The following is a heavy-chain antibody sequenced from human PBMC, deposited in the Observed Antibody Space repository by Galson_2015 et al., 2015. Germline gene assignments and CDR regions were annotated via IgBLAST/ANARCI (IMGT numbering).Heavy chain of an antibody. CDR1: GYTFTNFW. D-gene: IGHD2-15*01. V-gene: IGHV5-51*01. CDR2: IYPGDSDT. CDR3: ARSYCAGGSCSIRYFDF. J-gene: IGHJ4*02. Sequence: QSGAEVKKPGESLTISCKGSGYTFTNFWIGWVRQMPGKGLEWMGIIYPGDSDTRYSPSFQGQVTISADKSSSTAYLQWSSLRASDTAMYYCARSYCAGGSCSIRYFDFWGQGTLVIVSS.